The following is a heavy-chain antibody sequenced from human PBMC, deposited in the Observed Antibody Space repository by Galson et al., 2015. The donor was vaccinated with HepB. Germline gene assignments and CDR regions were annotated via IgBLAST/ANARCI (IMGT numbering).Heavy chain of an antibody. J-gene: IGHJ4*02. CDR3: ARDHHSSSWSPQGDY. V-gene: IGHV3-53*04. CDR2: IYSGGST. D-gene: IGHD6-13*01. Sequence: SLRLSCAASGFTVSSNYMSWVRQAPGKGLEWVSVIYSGGSTYYADSVKGRFTISRHNSKNTLYLQMNSLRAEDTAVYYCARDHHSSSWSPQGDYWGQGTLVTVSS. CDR1: GFTVSSNY.